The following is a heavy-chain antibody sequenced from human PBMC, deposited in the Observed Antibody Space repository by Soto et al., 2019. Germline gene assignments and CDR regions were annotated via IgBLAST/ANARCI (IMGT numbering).Heavy chain of an antibody. CDR3: AREKYYYDSSGYLPPYYYYYGMDV. CDR1: GFTFSSYE. D-gene: IGHD3-22*01. Sequence: PGGSLRLSCAASGFTFSSYEMNWVRQAPGKGLEWASYISSSGSTIYYADSVKGRFTISRDNAKNSLYLQMNSLRAEDTAVYYCAREKYYYDSSGYLPPYYYYYGMDVWGQGTRVTVSS. CDR2: ISSSGSTI. V-gene: IGHV3-48*03. J-gene: IGHJ6*02.